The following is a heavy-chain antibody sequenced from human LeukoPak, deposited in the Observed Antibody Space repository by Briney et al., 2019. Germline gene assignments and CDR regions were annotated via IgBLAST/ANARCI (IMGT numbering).Heavy chain of an antibody. CDR1: GYTFTGYY. Sequence: GASVKVSCKASGYTFTGYYMHWVRQAPGQGLEWMGWINPNNGGTKYAQKFQDRVTMTRDTSINTAYMELSSLRSDDTAAYYCARSRYCSGSSCYSLDYWGQGTLVTVSS. D-gene: IGHD2-15*01. J-gene: IGHJ4*02. V-gene: IGHV1-2*02. CDR3: ARSRYCSGSSCYSLDY. CDR2: INPNNGGT.